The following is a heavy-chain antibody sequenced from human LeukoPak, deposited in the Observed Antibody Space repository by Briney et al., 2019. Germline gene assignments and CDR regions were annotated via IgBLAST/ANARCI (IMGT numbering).Heavy chain of an antibody. V-gene: IGHV3-48*02. CDR2: ISSSSSTI. CDR1: GLTFSSYS. D-gene: IGHD2-15*01. CDR3: ARARASGRSGFDY. Sequence: GSLRLSCVASGLTFSSYSMNWVRQAPGKGLEWVSYISSSSSTIYYADSVKGRFTISRDNAKNSLDLQMNSLRDEDTAVYYCARARASGRSGFDYWGQGTLVTVSS. J-gene: IGHJ4*02.